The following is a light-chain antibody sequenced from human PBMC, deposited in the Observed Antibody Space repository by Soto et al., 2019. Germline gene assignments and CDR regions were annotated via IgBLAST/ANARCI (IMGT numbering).Light chain of an antibody. V-gene: IGKV3-20*01. Sequence: EIVLTQSPGTLSLSPGERATLSCRASQSVSSSYLAWYQQKPGQAPRLLLYGASSRPTGIPDRFSGSGSGKDFTLTISRLEPEDFSVYYCQQYGSSRTFGQGTKVEIK. CDR2: GAS. CDR1: QSVSSSY. J-gene: IGKJ1*01. CDR3: QQYGSSRT.